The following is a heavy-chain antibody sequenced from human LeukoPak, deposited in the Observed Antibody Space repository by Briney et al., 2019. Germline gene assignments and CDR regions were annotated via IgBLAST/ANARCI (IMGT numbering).Heavy chain of an antibody. J-gene: IGHJ3*01. V-gene: IGHV4-39*01. CDR3: ARAPGAPRGYYAGGFDV. CDR1: GGSISSSSYY. Sequence: PSETLSLTCTVSGGSISSSSYYWGWIRQPPGKGLEWIGSIYYSGSTYYNPSLKSRVTISVDTSKNQFSLKLSSVTAADTAVYYCARAPGAPRGYYAGGFDVWGQGTLVTVSS. D-gene: IGHD3-3*01. CDR2: IYYSGST.